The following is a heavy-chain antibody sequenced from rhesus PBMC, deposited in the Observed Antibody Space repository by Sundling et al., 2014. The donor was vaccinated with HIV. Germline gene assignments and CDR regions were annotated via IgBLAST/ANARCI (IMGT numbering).Heavy chain of an antibody. CDR3: AREDRHLENFDY. CDR2: ITYSGST. Sequence: QVQLQESGPGLVKASETLSLTCAVSGFSITSSYYYWNWIRQSPGKGLEWIGYITYSGSTTYNPSLKNRVTISRDTSKNQFSLRVTSVTAADSGVYFCAREDRHLENFDYWGQGALVTVSS. J-gene: IGHJ4*01. V-gene: IGHV4-122*02. D-gene: IGHD6-25*01. CDR1: GFSITSSYYY.